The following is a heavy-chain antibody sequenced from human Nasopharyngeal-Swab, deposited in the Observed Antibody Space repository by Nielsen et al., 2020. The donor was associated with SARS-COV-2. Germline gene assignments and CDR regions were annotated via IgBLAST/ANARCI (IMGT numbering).Heavy chain of an antibody. CDR2: IDAGGGNT. CDR1: GFTFSTYA. V-gene: IGHV3-23*01. CDR3: AKDLGSGSYRYFQH. Sequence: GESLKISCAASGFTFSTYAMTWVRQAPGKGLEWVSTIDAGGGNTWYADSVKGRFTISRDNSKNTLYLQMNSLRAEGTAVYYCAKDLGSGSYRYFQHWGQGTLVTVSS. D-gene: IGHD1-26*01. J-gene: IGHJ1*01.